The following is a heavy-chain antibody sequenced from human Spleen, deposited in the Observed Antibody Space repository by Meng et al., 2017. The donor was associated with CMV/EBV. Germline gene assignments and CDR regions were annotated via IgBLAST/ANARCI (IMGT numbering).Heavy chain of an antibody. J-gene: IGHJ4*02. V-gene: IGHV3-30-3*01. CDR1: GFTFSSYA. Sequence: ASGFTFSSYAMHWVRQAPGKGLEWVAVISYDGSNKYYADSVKGRFTISRDNSKNTLYLQMNSLRAEDTAVYYCASTSPSGSYYAFDYWGQGTLVTVSS. CDR2: ISYDGSNK. CDR3: ASTSPSGSYYAFDY. D-gene: IGHD1-26*01.